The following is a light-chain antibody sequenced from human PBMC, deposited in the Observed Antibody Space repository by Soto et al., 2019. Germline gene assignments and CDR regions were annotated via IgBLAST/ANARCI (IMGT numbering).Light chain of an antibody. Sequence: QSALPQPRSVSGSPGQSVTISCTGTSSDVGGYNYVSWYQQHPGKAPKVMIYDVSERPSGVPDRFSGSKSGNTASLTNSGLQAEDEADYYCCSYAGNRRYVLGTGTKLTVL. CDR3: CSYAGNRRYV. J-gene: IGLJ1*01. CDR1: SSDVGGYNY. V-gene: IGLV2-11*01. CDR2: DVS.